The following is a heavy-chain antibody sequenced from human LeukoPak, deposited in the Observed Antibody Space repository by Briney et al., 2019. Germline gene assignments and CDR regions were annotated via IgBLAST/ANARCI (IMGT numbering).Heavy chain of an antibody. CDR2: FDPEDGET. CDR1: GYTLTELS. D-gene: IGHD5-12*01. Sequence: GASVKVSCKVSGYTLTELSMHWVRQAPGKGLEWMGGFDPEDGETIYAQKFQGRVTMTEDTSTDTAYMELSSLRSEDTAVYYCATVGGYESSGTLDYWGQGTLVTVSS. J-gene: IGHJ4*02. CDR3: ATVGGYESSGTLDY. V-gene: IGHV1-24*01.